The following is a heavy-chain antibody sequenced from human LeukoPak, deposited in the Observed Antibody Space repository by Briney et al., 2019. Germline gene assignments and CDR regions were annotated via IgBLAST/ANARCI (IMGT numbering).Heavy chain of an antibody. J-gene: IGHJ6*03. V-gene: IGHV3-30*02. CDR2: IRYDGSNK. CDR3: ARDATTEIGTVYMDV. CDR1: GFTFSSYG. Sequence: PGGSLRLSCAASGFTFSSYGMHWVRQAPGKGLEWVAFIRYDGSNKYYADSVKGRFTISRDNSKNTLYLQMNSLRAEDTALYFCARDATTEIGTVYMDVWGKGTTVTISS. D-gene: IGHD1-1*01.